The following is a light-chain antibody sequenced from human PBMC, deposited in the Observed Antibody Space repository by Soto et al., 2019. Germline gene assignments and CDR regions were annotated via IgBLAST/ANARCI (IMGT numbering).Light chain of an antibody. CDR2: EDR. CDR1: SSDVGGNYH. V-gene: IGLV2-14*01. J-gene: IGLJ1*01. Sequence: QSALTQPASVSGSPGQSITISCTGTSSDVGGNYHVSWYQQHPGKAPILMYYEDRNRPAGVSHRFSASTSGTTSFPTICLLQAEDDADYYGSSYTIINAHVFGTGTKVTVL. CDR3: SSYTIINAHV.